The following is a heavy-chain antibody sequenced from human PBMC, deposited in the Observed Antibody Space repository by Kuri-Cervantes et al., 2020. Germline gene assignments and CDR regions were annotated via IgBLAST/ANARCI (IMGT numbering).Heavy chain of an antibody. CDR1: GGSFSGYY. CDR2: INHSGST. V-gene: IGHV4-34*01. CDR3: ARLNPTHWYFDL. J-gene: IGHJ2*01. Sequence: SETLSLTCAVYGGSFSGYYWSWIRQPPGKGLEWIGEINHSGSTYYNPSLKSRVTISVDTSQNQFSLKLSSVTAADTAVYYCARLNPTHWYFDLWGRGTLVTVSS.